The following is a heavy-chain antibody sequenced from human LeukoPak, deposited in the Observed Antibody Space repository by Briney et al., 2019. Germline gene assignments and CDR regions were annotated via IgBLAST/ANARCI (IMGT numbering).Heavy chain of an antibody. CDR3: ARDLEMATIDDAFDI. J-gene: IGHJ3*02. V-gene: IGHV1-69*05. CDR2: IIPIFGTA. D-gene: IGHD5-24*01. Sequence: AASVKVSCKASGGTFSSCAISWVRQAPGQGLEWMGRIIPIFGTANYAQKFQGRVTITTDESTSTAYMELSSLRSEDTAVYYCARDLEMATIDDAFDIWGQGTMVTVSS. CDR1: GGTFSSCA.